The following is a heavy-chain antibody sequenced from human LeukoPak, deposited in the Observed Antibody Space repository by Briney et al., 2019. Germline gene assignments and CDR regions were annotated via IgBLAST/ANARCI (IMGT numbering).Heavy chain of an antibody. CDR1: GFTFSRYA. Sequence: GGSLRLSCAASGFTFSRYAMHWVRQAPGKGLEWVAVISYDGRNKYYADSVKGRFTISRDNSKNTLYLQMHSLRAEDTAVYYCARGNYDFWSGYWDYWGQGTLVTVSS. J-gene: IGHJ4*02. CDR3: ARGNYDFWSGYWDY. CDR2: ISYDGRNK. D-gene: IGHD3-3*01. V-gene: IGHV3-30*04.